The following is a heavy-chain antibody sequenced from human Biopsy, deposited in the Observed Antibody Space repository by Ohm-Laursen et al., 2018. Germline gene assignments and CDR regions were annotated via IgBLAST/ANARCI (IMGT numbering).Heavy chain of an antibody. CDR2: IIAPSGTT. Sequence: SVKVSCKTFGGTLSKYAMSWVRQVPGQGLEWLGVIIAPSGTTNNAQRFQGRLSITADESATSVYMELSSLTSEDTAVYYCARTGTYYHDSSLYYFYGLDLWGQGSTVTVFS. D-gene: IGHD3-22*01. CDR3: ARTGTYYHDSSLYYFYGLDL. J-gene: IGHJ6*02. V-gene: IGHV1-69*13. CDR1: GGTLSKYA.